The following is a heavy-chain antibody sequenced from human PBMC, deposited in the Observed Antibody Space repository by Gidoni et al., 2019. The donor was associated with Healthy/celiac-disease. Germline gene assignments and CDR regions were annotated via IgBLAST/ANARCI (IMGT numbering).Heavy chain of an antibody. CDR3: ARDDSSGYYDNWFDP. Sequence: QVQLQESGPGLVKPSQTLSLTCTVSGGSISSGGYYWGWFRQHPGKGLAWIGYIYYSVSTYYNPSLKSRVTISVDTSKNQFSLKLSSVTAADTAVYYCARDDSSGYYDNWFDPWGQGTLVTVSS. J-gene: IGHJ5*02. CDR1: GGSISSGGYY. D-gene: IGHD3-22*01. CDR2: IYYSVST. V-gene: IGHV4-31*03.